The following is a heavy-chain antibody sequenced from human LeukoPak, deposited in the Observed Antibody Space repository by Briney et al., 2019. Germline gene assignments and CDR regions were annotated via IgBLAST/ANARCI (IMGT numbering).Heavy chain of an antibody. CDR2: ISSDGSNK. CDR3: ARAFCSGATCYSMDY. V-gene: IGHV3-30*04. CDR1: GFTFSSYA. D-gene: IGHD2-15*01. Sequence: GGSLRLSCAASGFTFSSYAMHWVRLAPGKWLEWVAVISSDGSNKYYADSVKGRFTISRDNAKNTLYLQMNSLRAEDTAVYYCARAFCSGATCYSMDYWGQGTLVTVSS. J-gene: IGHJ4*02.